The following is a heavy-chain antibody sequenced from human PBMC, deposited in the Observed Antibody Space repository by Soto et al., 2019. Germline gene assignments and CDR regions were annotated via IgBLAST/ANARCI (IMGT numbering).Heavy chain of an antibody. Sequence: PGGSLRLSCAASGFTFSSYAMSWVRQAPGKGLEWVSAISGSGGSTYYADSVKGRFTISRDNSKNTLYLQMNSLRAEDTAVYYCAKAFSYDFWSGSNWFDPWGQGTLVTVSS. CDR3: AKAFSYDFWSGSNWFDP. CDR1: GFTFSSYA. J-gene: IGHJ5*02. V-gene: IGHV3-23*01. CDR2: ISGSGGST. D-gene: IGHD3-3*01.